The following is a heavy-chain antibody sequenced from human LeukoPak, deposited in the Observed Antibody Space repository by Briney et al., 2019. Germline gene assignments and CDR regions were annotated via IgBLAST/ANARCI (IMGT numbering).Heavy chain of an antibody. Sequence: PGGSLRLSCAASGFTFSSYGMHWVRQAPGKGLEWVAVISYDGSNKYYADPVKGRFTISRDNSKNTLYLQMNSLRAEDTAVYYCAKDLKRYYGSGSYYGGAFDYWGQGTLVTVSS. CDR1: GFTFSSYG. CDR3: AKDLKRYYGSGSYYGGAFDY. CDR2: ISYDGSNK. D-gene: IGHD3-10*01. V-gene: IGHV3-30*18. J-gene: IGHJ4*02.